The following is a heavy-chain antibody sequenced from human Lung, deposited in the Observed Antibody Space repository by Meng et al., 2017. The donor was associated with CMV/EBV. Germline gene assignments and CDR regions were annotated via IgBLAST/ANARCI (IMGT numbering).Heavy chain of an antibody. D-gene: IGHD6-19*01. J-gene: IGHJ4*02. V-gene: IGHV1-46*01. CDR3: ARGVKDRGPSSSSNPYSSGWYYFDY. CDR1: GYTFTSYY. Sequence: ASVXVSXKASGYTFTSYYMHWVRQAPGQGLEWMGIINPSGGSTSYAQKFQGRVTMTRDTSTSTVYMELSSLRSEDTAVYYCARGVKDRGPSSSSNPYSSGWYYFDYWGQGTLVTVSS. CDR2: INPSGGST.